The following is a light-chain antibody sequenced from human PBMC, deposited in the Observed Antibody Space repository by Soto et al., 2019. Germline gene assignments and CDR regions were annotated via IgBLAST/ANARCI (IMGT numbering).Light chain of an antibody. J-gene: IGKJ2*01. CDR1: QSVSSSY. CDR3: QQYRSSPYT. CDR2: GAS. Sequence: EIVLTQSPGTLSLSPGERATLSCRASQSVSSSYLAWYQQKPGQAPRLLIYGASSRATGIPDRFSGSGSGTDFTLTFSRLEPEDFAVYYCQQYRSSPYTFGQGTKLEIK. V-gene: IGKV3-20*01.